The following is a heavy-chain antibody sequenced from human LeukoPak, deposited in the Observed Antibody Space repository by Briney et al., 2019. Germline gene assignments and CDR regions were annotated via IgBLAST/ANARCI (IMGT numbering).Heavy chain of an antibody. J-gene: IGHJ4*01. CDR2: IYYSGST. V-gene: IGHV4-39*07. Sequence: SSETLSLTCTVSGGSISSGGYYWSWIRQPPGKGLEWIGSIYYSGSTYYNPSLSSRVTISVDTSKNQFSLKLSSVTAADTAVYYCARSPYLYDGSDYYRMYYFDYWGQGTLVTVSS. D-gene: IGHD3-22*01. CDR1: GGSISSGGYY. CDR3: ARSPYLYDGSDYYRMYYFDY.